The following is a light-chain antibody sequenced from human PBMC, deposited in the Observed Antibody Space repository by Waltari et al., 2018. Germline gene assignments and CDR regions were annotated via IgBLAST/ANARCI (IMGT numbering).Light chain of an antibody. V-gene: IGKV4-1*01. J-gene: IGKJ1*01. Sequence: DIVMTQSPDSLAVPLGERATINCKSSQSVLHSSNNKNYLTWYQQKPGQPPKLLINWASTRASGVPDRFSASGSGTDFTLTISSLQAEDVAVYYCQQHYTTLTWTFGQGTKVEI. CDR3: QQHYTTLTWT. CDR1: QSVLHSSNNKNY. CDR2: WAS.